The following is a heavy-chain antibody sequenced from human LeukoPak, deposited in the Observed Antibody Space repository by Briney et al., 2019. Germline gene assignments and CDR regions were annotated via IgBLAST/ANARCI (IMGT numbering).Heavy chain of an antibody. J-gene: IGHJ4*02. D-gene: IGHD6-6*01. V-gene: IGHV3-23*01. CDR1: GFTFSSYV. CDR3: AKWKYSNSGIDDY. CDR2: ISGSGDNT. Sequence: GGSMRLSCAASGFTFSSYVMSWVRQVPGKGLEWVSVISGSGDNTYYADSVKGRFTISRDNSKNMLYLQMNSLRAEDTAVYYCAKWKYSNSGIDDYWGQGTLVTVSS.